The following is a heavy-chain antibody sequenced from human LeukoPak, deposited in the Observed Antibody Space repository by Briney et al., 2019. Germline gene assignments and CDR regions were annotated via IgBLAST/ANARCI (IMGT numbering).Heavy chain of an antibody. CDR3: ATDCSGGSCYYGMDV. CDR2: FDPEDGET. Sequence: GASVTVSCKVSGYTLTELSMHWVRLAPGKGLEWMGGFDPEDGETIYAQKFQGRVTMTEDTSTDTAYMELSSLRSEDTAVYYCATDCSGGSCYYGMDVWGQGTTVTVSS. J-gene: IGHJ6*02. CDR1: GYTLTELS. V-gene: IGHV1-24*01. D-gene: IGHD2-15*01.